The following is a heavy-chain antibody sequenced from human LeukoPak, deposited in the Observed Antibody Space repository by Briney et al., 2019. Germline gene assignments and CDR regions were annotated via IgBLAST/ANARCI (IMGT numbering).Heavy chain of an antibody. CDR2: ISWNSGSI. Sequence: GGSLRLSCAASGFTFTNAWMNWVRQAPGKGLEWVSGISWNSGSIGYADSVKGRFTISRDNAKNSLYLQMNSLRAEDTALYYCTKSGSIVGAILPFDYWGQGTLVTVSS. CDR3: TKSGSIVGAILPFDY. CDR1: GFTFTNAW. V-gene: IGHV3-9*01. J-gene: IGHJ4*02. D-gene: IGHD1-26*01.